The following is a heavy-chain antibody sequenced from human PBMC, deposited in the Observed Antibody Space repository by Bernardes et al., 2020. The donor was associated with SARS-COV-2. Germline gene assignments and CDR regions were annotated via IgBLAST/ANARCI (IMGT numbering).Heavy chain of an antibody. CDR1: GFTFSSND. CDR2: IGTAGDT. D-gene: IGHD5-12*01. V-gene: IGHV3-13*01. Sequence: SLRLSCAASGFTFSSNDMHWVRQATGKGLEWVSGIGTAGDTYYSGSVKGRFTISRENAKNSLYLQMNSLIAADTAVYYCARATLGFDYWGQGILVTVSS. CDR3: ARATLGFDY. J-gene: IGHJ4*02.